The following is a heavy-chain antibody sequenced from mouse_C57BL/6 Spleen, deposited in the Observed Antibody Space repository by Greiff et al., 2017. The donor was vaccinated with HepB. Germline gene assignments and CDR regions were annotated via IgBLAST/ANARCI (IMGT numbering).Heavy chain of an antibody. J-gene: IGHJ1*03. V-gene: IGHV1-81*01. CDR1: GYTFTSYG. D-gene: IGHD2-3*01. Sequence: VQLQESGAELARPGASVKLSCKASGYTFTSYGISWVKQRTGQGLEWIGEIYPRSGNTYYNEKFKGKATLTADKSSSTAYMELRSLTSEDSAVYFCARDGIYDGYHWYFDVWGTGTTVTVSS. CDR3: ARDGIYDGYHWYFDV. CDR2: IYPRSGNT.